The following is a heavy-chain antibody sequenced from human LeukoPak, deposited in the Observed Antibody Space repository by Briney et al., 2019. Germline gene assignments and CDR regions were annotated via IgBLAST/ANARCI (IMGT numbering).Heavy chain of an antibody. CDR2: IDFSSNYI. CDR1: GFTFSSYS. D-gene: IGHD6-13*01. J-gene: IGHJ1*01. CDR3: ATPAAGPRAEYSHY. Sequence: GSLRLSCAASGFTFSSYSMNWVCQAPGKGLEWVSSIDFSSNYIYYADSVKGRFTVSRDNAKNSLYVQMNSLRVEDTAVYYCATPAAGPRAEYSHYWGQGTLVTVSS. V-gene: IGHV3-21*01.